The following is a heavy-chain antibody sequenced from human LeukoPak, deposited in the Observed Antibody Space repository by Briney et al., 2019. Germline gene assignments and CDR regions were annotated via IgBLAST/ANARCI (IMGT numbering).Heavy chain of an antibody. Sequence: GGALRLSCVSSLFTFSIYALSWARQALGKGVEWVSVICGSLSDTLAADSVRGRVTLSRDHTRKTRYLHKNSLRAEDTALYYCAKATMIGPIMWGQGTMVTVS. CDR2: ICGSLSDT. CDR1: LFTFSIYA. V-gene: IGHV3-23*01. J-gene: IGHJ3*02. CDR3: AKATMIGPIM. D-gene: IGHD3-22*01.